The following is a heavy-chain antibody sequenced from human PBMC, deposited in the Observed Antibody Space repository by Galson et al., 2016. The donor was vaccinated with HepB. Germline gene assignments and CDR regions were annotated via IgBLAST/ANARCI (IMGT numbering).Heavy chain of an antibody. V-gene: IGHV1-2*02. Sequence: SVKVSCKASAYRFTGRTMHWVRQAPGQGLEWLGWINPGNGDTVYAQKFRGRVTMVRDETSINTAYMELSGLASDDTSMYFCATETSNGRPDPFDIWGQGTMVTVSS. CDR1: AYRFTGRT. J-gene: IGHJ3*02. CDR3: ATETSNGRPDPFDI. CDR2: INPGNGDT. D-gene: IGHD2-8*01.